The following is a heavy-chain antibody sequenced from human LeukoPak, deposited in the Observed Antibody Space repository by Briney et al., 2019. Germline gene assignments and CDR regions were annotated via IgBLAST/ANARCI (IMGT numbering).Heavy chain of an antibody. D-gene: IGHD3-22*01. CDR2: INPNTGGT. CDR1: GYTFTGYY. CDR3: ARDADSSGYLDY. J-gene: IGHJ4*02. V-gene: IGHV1-2*02. Sequence: GASVKVSCKASGYTFTGYYMHWVRQAPGQGLEWMGWINPNTGGTNYAQKFQGRVTMTRDTSISTAYMELSRLRSDDTAVYYCARDADSSGYLDYWGQGTLVTVSS.